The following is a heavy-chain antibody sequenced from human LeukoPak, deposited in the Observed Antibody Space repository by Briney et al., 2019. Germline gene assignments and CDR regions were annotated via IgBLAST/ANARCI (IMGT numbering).Heavy chain of an antibody. V-gene: IGHV3-21*01. CDR3: ARGEGYDFWSGYYYQDYYYGMDV. D-gene: IGHD3-3*01. CDR1: GFTFSSYA. Sequence: GGSLRLSCAASGFTFSSYAMSWVRQAPGKGLEWVSAISGSGGYTYYADSVKGRFTISRDNAKNSLYLQMNSLRAEDTAVYYCARGEGYDFWSGYYYQDYYYGMDVWGQGTTVTVSS. CDR2: ISGSGGYT. J-gene: IGHJ6*02.